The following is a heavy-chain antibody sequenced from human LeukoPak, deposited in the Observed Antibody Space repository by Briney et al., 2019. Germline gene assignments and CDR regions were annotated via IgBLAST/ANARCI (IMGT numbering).Heavy chain of an antibody. CDR1: GFTFSSYD. Sequence: GGSLRLSCAASGFTFSSYDMNRVRQAPGKGLEGVSYISSSGSTIYYADSVKGRFTISIYNAKNSLYLQMNSLRAEGTAVYYCARVPSQQGYYYSYYMDVWGKGPTVTVSS. CDR3: ARVPSQQGYYYSYYMDV. CDR2: ISSSGSTI. V-gene: IGHV3-48*03. J-gene: IGHJ6*03.